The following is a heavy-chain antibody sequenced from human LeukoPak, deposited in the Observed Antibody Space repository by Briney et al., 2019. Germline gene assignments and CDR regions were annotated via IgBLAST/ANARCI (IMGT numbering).Heavy chain of an antibody. CDR1: GFTFNRYW. Sequence: GGSLRLSCAASGFTFNRYWMHWVRQAPGKGLVWVPRISPDGNSATYADSVKGRFTISRDNAKNTLYLQMNSLRAEDSAVYYCVSLDGVYYYHMDVWGQGTTVIVSS. D-gene: IGHD3/OR15-3a*01. J-gene: IGHJ6*02. V-gene: IGHV3-74*03. CDR3: VSLDGVYYYHMDV. CDR2: ISPDGNSA.